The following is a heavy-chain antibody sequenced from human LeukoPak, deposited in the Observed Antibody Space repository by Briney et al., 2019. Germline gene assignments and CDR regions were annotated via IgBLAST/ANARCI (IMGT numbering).Heavy chain of an antibody. V-gene: IGHV3-33*01. J-gene: IGHJ4*02. CDR1: GFTFSSYG. CDR3: ARDFRGTSSGWYFDY. D-gene: IGHD6-19*01. CDR2: IWYDGSNK. Sequence: PGGSLRLSCAASGFTFSSYGMHWVRQAPGKGLEWVAVIWYDGSNKYYADSVKGRFTISRDNSKNTLYLQMNSLRAEDTAVYYCARDFRGTSSGWYFDYWGQGTLVTVSS.